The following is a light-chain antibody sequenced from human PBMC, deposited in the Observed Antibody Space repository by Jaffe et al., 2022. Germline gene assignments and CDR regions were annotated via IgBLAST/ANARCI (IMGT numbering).Light chain of an antibody. CDR2: GAF. Sequence: DIQMTQSPSSLSASVGDRVTLTCRASRNISISLNWYQQRPGTAPKLLIYGAFNLQTGVPSRFSGSGSGTDFTLTISSLQPGDFATYYCQQSYSTPRYSFGQGTKLEI. CDR3: QQSYSTPRYS. V-gene: IGKV1-39*01. CDR1: RNISIS. J-gene: IGKJ2*01.